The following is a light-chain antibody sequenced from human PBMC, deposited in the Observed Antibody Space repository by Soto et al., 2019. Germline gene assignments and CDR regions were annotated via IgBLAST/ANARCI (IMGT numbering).Light chain of an antibody. CDR1: ESISNY. CDR2: AAS. V-gene: IGKV1-39*01. CDR3: QQSYSSPPT. J-gene: IGKJ1*01. Sequence: IQMTQSPPSLSASVGDGGMITXPASESISNYLNWYQQKPGKAPKLLIFAASSLQSGVPSRFSGSRSGPDFTLTISSLQPEDFATYYCQQSYSSPPTFGQGTKVDIK.